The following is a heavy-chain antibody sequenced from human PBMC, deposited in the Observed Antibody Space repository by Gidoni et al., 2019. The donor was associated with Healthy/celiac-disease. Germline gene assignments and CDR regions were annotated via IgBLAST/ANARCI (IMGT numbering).Heavy chain of an antibody. D-gene: IGHD4-17*01. Sequence: QVQLVQSGAEVTKPGSSVKVSCKASGGTFSSYAIRWVRQAPGQGLEWMGGIIPIFGTANYAQKFQGRVTITADKSTSTAYMELSSLRSEDTAVYYCAVFGDYPAFWDYWGQGTLVTVSS. V-gene: IGHV1-69*06. CDR1: GGTFSSYA. CDR3: AVFGDYPAFWDY. CDR2: IIPIFGTA. J-gene: IGHJ4*02.